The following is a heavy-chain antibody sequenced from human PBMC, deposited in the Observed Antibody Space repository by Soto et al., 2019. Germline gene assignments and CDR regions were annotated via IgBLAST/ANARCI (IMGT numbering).Heavy chain of an antibody. J-gene: IGHJ4*02. Sequence: EVQLVESGGGWVQPGGSLRLSCEASGFTVSGHYMSWVRQAPGKGLEWVSVIYSGGSTYYANSVTGRFTISRDISKNTVYLQMNSLRAEDTAVYFCARDRTISDYRSSGALGLWGQGTLVSVSS. CDR1: GFTVSGHY. CDR2: IYSGGST. CDR3: ARDRTISDYRSSGALGL. V-gene: IGHV3-66*01. D-gene: IGHD6-6*01.